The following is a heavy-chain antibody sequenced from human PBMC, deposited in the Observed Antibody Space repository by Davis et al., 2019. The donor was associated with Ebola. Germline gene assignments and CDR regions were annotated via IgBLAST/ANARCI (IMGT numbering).Heavy chain of an antibody. V-gene: IGHV3-73*01. CDR3: TSISRCSGGSCYSEY. Sequence: GESLKISCAASGFTFSGSAMHCVRQASGKGLEWVGRIRSKANSYATAYAASVKGRFTISRDDSKNTAYLQMNSLKTEDTAVYYCTSISRCSGGSCYSEYWGQGTLVTVSS. CDR2: IRSKANSYAT. J-gene: IGHJ4*02. D-gene: IGHD2-15*01. CDR1: GFTFSGSA.